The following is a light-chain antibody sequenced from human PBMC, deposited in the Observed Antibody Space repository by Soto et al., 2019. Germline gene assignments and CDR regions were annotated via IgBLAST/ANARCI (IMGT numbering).Light chain of an antibody. CDR2: GAS. CDR1: QSVSSSY. CDR3: QQYGSSPIT. J-gene: IGKJ5*01. Sequence: DIVLTQSPGPLSLSPGERATLSCRASQSVSSSYLAWYQQKPGQAPRLIIYGASSRATGIPDRFSGSGSGTDCTLTISRLEPEDVAVYYCQQYGSSPITLGQGTRLEIK. V-gene: IGKV3-20*01.